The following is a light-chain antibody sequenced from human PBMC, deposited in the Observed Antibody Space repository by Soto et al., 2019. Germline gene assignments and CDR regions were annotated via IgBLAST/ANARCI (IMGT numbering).Light chain of an antibody. CDR1: QSVSSN. CDR2: GAS. J-gene: IGKJ1*01. CDR3: QQYNNWPPWT. Sequence: EIVMTQSPATLSVSPGERASLSCRASQSVSSNLAWYQYTPGQAPRLLIYGASTRATGIPARFSGSGSGTEFTLTISSLQSEDLAVYYCQQYNNWPPWTFGQGTKVEIK. V-gene: IGKV3-15*01.